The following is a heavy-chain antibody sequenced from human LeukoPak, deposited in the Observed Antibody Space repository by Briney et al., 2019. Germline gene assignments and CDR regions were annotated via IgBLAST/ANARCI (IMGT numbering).Heavy chain of an antibody. CDR2: ISSSGSTI. CDR3: AKVPHYYYDSSGYLDY. Sequence: GGSLRLSCAASGFTFSDYYMSWIRQASGKGLEWVSYISSSGSTIYYADSVKGRFTISRDNSKNTLYLQMNSLRAEDTAVYYCAKVPHYYYDSSGYLDYWGQGTLVTVSS. V-gene: IGHV3-11*01. D-gene: IGHD3-22*01. CDR1: GFTFSDYY. J-gene: IGHJ4*02.